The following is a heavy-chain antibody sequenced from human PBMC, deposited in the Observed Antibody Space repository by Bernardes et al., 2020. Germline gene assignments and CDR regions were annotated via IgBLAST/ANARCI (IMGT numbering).Heavy chain of an antibody. CDR2: IIPIFGTA. D-gene: IGHD2-2*02. CDR1: GGTFSSYA. CDR3: ARDGLCSSTSCYMDY. Sequence: SVKVSCKASGGTFSSYAISWVRQAPGQGLEWMGGIIPIFGTANYAQKFQGRVTITADESTSTAYMELSSLRSEDTAVYYCARDGLCSSTSCYMDYWGQGTLVTVSS. J-gene: IGHJ4*02. V-gene: IGHV1-69*13.